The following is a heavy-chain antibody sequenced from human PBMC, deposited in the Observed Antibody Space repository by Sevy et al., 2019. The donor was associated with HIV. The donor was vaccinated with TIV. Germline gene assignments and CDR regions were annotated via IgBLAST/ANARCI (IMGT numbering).Heavy chain of an antibody. CDR3: ARDQGAVVIVAATLFEY. V-gene: IGHV3-30*04. CDR1: GFTFSSYA. Sequence: GGSLRLSCAASGFTFSSYAMHWVRQAPGKGLEWVAVISYDGSNKYYADSVKGRFTISRDNSKNTLYLEMNSLRTEDTAVYYCARDQGAVVIVAATLFEYWGQGTLVTVSS. CDR2: ISYDGSNK. J-gene: IGHJ4*02. D-gene: IGHD2-15*01.